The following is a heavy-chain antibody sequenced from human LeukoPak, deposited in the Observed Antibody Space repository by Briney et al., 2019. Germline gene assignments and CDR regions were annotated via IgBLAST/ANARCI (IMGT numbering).Heavy chain of an antibody. CDR3: ARASGGYYNNWFDP. CDR2: IYYTGST. D-gene: IGHD3-22*01. CDR1: GGSLSTYY. J-gene: IGHJ5*02. V-gene: IGHV4-59*01. Sequence: SETLSLTCTVSGGSLSTYYWSWIRQPPGKGLVWMGYIYYTGSTNYNPSLKSRVTISVDTSKNQFSLNLNSVTAADTAVYYCARASGGYYNNWFDPWGQGTLVTVSS.